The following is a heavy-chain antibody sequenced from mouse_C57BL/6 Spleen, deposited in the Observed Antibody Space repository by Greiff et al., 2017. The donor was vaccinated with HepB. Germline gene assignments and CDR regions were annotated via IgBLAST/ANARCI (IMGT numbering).Heavy chain of an antibody. J-gene: IGHJ2*01. CDR1: GYAFSSSW. V-gene: IGHV1-82*01. Sequence: VKLMESGPELVKPGASVKISCKASGYAFSSSWMNWVKQRPGKGLEWIGRIYPGDGDTNYNGKFKGKATLTADKSSSTAYMQLSSLTSEDSAVYFCAITTVLDYWGQGTTLTVSS. D-gene: IGHD1-1*01. CDR2: IYPGDGDT. CDR3: AITTVLDY.